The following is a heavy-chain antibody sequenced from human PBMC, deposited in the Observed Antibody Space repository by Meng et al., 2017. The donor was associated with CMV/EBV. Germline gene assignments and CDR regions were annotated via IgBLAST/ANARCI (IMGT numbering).Heavy chain of an antibody. CDR1: GYTFTSYY. V-gene: IGHV1-46*01. D-gene: IGHD5-24*01. Sequence: ASVKVSCQASGYTFTSYYMHWVRQAPGQGLEWMGIINPNGGSTSYAQKFQGRVTMTRNTSTSTAYMGLSSLRSEDTAVYYCARGGRRDDYNFAYYYYGLDVWGQGTTVTVSS. CDR3: ARGGRRDDYNFAYYYYGLDV. J-gene: IGHJ6*02. CDR2: INPNGGST.